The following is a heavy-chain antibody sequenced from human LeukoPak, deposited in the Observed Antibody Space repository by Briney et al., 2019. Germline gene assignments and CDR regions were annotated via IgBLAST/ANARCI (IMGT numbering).Heavy chain of an antibody. J-gene: IGHJ4*02. CDR3: ARDPPAVSINTYA. D-gene: IGHD2-8*01. CDR1: GFTVGNNY. CDR2: IFSHGET. V-gene: IGHV3-66*01. Sequence: GESLKISCAASGFTVGNNYMNWVRQAPGKGLEWVSLIFSHGETSYADSVKGRFTISRDNSKNTLYLQMNGLRVEDTAVYYCARDPPAVSINTYAWGQGTLVTVSS.